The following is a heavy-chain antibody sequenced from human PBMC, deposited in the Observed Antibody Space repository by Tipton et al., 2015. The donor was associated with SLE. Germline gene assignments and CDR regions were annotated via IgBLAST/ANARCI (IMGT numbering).Heavy chain of an antibody. D-gene: IGHD2-2*01. J-gene: IGHJ4*02. Sequence: TLSLTCTVSGGSISSYYWSWIRQPPGKGLEWIGYIYYSGNTDYSPSLKSRVTISVATSKKQFSLNLNSVTAADTAVYYCARTVGYCSSTRCSSYYFDYWGQGTPVTVSS. CDR1: GGSISSYY. CDR2: IYYSGNT. CDR3: ARTVGYCSSTRCSSYYFDY. V-gene: IGHV4-59*01.